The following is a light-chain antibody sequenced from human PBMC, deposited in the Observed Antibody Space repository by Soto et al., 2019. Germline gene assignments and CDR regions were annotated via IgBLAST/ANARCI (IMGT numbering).Light chain of an antibody. CDR3: QVWDSSSDHPGV. CDR1: NIGSKS. CDR2: YDS. J-gene: IGLJ2*01. Sequence: SYELTQPPSVSVAPGKTARITCGGNNIGSKSVHWYQQKPGQAPVLVIYYDSDRPSGIPERLSGSKSGHTATLTIRRVEAGDEADYYCQVWDSSSDHPGVFGGGTKLTVL. V-gene: IGLV3-21*04.